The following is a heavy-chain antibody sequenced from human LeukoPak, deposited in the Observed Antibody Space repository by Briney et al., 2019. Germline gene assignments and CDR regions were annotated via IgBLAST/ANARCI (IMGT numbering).Heavy chain of an antibody. CDR3: ARSIVGATGDY. J-gene: IGHJ4*02. CDR1: GGSISSGDYY. D-gene: IGHD1-26*01. CDR2: IYYSGRT. V-gene: IGHV4-30-4*08. Sequence: SETLSLTCTVSGGSISSGDYYWSWIRQPRGKGVEGIVYIYYSGRTYENPSIKRRVTIRENTNKNQFSLKLSSVTAADTAVYYCARSIVGATGDYWGQGTLVTVST.